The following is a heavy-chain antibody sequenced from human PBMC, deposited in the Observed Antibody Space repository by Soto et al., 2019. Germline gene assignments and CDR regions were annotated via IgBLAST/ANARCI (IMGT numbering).Heavy chain of an antibody. Sequence: SETLSLTCTVSGGSISSGGYYWSWIRQHPGKGLEWIGYIYYSGSTYYNPSLKSRVTISVDTSKNQFSLKLSSVTAADTAVYYCARGHQYGDYLDYWGQGTLVTVSS. J-gene: IGHJ4*02. CDR2: IYYSGST. V-gene: IGHV4-31*03. CDR3: ARGHQYGDYLDY. D-gene: IGHD4-17*01. CDR1: GGSISSGGYY.